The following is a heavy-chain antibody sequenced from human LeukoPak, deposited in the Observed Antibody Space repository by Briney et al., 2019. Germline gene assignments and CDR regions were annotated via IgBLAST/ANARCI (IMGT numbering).Heavy chain of an antibody. D-gene: IGHD3-3*02. Sequence: SETLSLTCTVSGYSISSGYYWGWIRQPPGKGLEWIGYIYYSGSTNYNPSLKSRVTISVDTSKNQFSLKLSSVTAADTAVYYCARAFYPGYYSYMAVWGKGTTVTVSS. V-gene: IGHV4-61*01. CDR1: GYSISSGYY. CDR2: IYYSGST. J-gene: IGHJ6*03. CDR3: ARAFYPGYYSYMAV.